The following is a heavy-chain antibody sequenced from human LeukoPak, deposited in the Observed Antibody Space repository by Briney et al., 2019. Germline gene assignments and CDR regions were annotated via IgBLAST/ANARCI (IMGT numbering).Heavy chain of an antibody. J-gene: IGHJ4*02. D-gene: IGHD4-17*01. CDR1: GFTFTDFY. CDR3: AMFRSTVTTPFDY. Sequence: GGSLRLSCAASGFTFTDFYMNWVRQAPGKGLEWVSWISPTSSYMYYADSVKGRFTISRDNAKNSLYLQMNSLRAEDTAVYYCAMFRSTVTTPFDYWGQGTLVTVSS. V-gene: IGHV3-21*01. CDR2: ISPTSSYM.